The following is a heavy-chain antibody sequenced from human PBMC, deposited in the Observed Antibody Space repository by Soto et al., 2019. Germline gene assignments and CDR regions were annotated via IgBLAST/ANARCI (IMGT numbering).Heavy chain of an antibody. CDR3: ARYDCSGGSCYSPWFDP. Sequence: ASVKVSCKASGYTFSTYSMHWVRQAPGQRLEWMGWINAGNGNTKYSQSFQGRVTITRDTSARTAYMELSSLSSEDTAVYYCARYDCSGGSCYSPWFDPWGQGTLVTVSS. J-gene: IGHJ5*02. CDR2: INAGNGNT. D-gene: IGHD2-15*01. V-gene: IGHV1-3*01. CDR1: GYTFSTYS.